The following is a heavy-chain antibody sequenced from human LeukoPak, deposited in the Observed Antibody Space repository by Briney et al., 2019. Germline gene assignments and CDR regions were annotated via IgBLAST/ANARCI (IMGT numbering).Heavy chain of an antibody. D-gene: IGHD4-17*01. V-gene: IGHV1-69*13. CDR1: GGTFSSYA. Sequence: ASVRVSCKASGGTFSSYAISWVRQAPGQGLEWMGGIIPIFGTANYAQKFQGRVTITADESTSTAYMELSSLRSEDTAVYYCAKTTVTTFDYWGQGTLVTVSS. CDR3: AKTTVTTFDY. J-gene: IGHJ4*02. CDR2: IIPIFGTA.